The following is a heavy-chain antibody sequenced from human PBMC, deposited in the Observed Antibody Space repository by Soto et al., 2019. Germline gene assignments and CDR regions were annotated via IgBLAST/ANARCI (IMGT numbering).Heavy chain of an antibody. V-gene: IGHV3-15*07. CDR2: IKSKTDGGTT. CDR1: GFTFSNAW. Sequence: EVQLVESGGGLVKPGGSLRLSCAASGFTFSNAWMNWVRQAPGKGLEWVGRIKSKTDGGTTDYAAPVKGRFTISRDDSKNTLYLQMNSLKTEDTAVYYRTTPGIVVVPAAMRDYWGQGTLVTLSS. CDR3: TTPGIVVVPAAMRDY. J-gene: IGHJ4*02. D-gene: IGHD2-2*01.